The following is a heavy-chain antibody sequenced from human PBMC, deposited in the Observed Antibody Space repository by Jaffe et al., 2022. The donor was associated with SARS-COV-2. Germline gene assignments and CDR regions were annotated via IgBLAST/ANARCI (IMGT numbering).Heavy chain of an antibody. CDR2: IYWDGDE. V-gene: IGHV2-5*02. D-gene: IGHD6-13*01. Sequence: QITLKESGPTLVKPTQTLTLTCTFSGFSLTTSGVGVGWVRRPPGKAHEWLALIYWDGDERYSPSLKSRLTITKDTSKNQVVLTMTNMDPVDTATYYCARTPSKASVGRHFRYFDSWGQGTLVTVSS. J-gene: IGHJ4*02. CDR1: GFSLTTSGVG. CDR3: ARTPSKASVGRHFRYFDS.